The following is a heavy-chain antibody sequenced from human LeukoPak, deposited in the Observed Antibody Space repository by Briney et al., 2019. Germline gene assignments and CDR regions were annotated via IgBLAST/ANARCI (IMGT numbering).Heavy chain of an antibody. Sequence: GGSLRLSCAVSGFTFSRFAMNWVRQAPGQGLEWISIISGSGGSAYYADSVKGRFIISRDNVKKLLYLQMSSLRAEDTAVYYCARARDYGDYPPDYWGQGTLVTVSS. V-gene: IGHV3-23*01. CDR3: ARARDYGDYPPDY. D-gene: IGHD4-17*01. J-gene: IGHJ4*02. CDR1: GFTFSRFA. CDR2: ISGSGGSA.